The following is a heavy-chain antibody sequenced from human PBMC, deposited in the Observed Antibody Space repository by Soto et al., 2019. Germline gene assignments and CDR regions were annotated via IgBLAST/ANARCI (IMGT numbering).Heavy chain of an antibody. D-gene: IGHD2-15*01. V-gene: IGHV4-34*01. Sequence: SETLSLTCAVYGGSFSGYYWSWIRQPPGKGLEWIGEINHSGSTNYNPSLKSRVTISVDTSKNQFSLKLSSVTAADTAVYYCARGRGLAYCSGGSCYSSHNWFDPWGQGTLVTVSS. J-gene: IGHJ5*02. CDR2: INHSGST. CDR1: GGSFSGYY. CDR3: ARGRGLAYCSGGSCYSSHNWFDP.